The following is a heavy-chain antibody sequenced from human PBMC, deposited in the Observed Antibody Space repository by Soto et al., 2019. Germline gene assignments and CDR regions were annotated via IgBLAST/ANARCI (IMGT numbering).Heavy chain of an antibody. V-gene: IGHV1-18*04. CDR2: ISTYNGNT. CDR1: GYTFTSYG. CDR3: ARFYRRWKLPHPLDY. D-gene: IGHD1-26*01. J-gene: IGHJ4*02. Sequence: QVQLVQSGAEVKKPGASVKVSCKASGYTFTSYGISWVRQAPGQGLEWMGWISTYNGNTNYAQKLQGRVTMTTDTSTSTAYMELRSLRSDDTAVYYCARFYRRWKLPHPLDYWGQGTLVTVSS.